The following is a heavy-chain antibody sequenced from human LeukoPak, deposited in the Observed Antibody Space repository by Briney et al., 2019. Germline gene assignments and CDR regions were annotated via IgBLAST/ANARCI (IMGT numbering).Heavy chain of an antibody. CDR3: AKDGGYPHLLWFGPPRPNTYGMDV. D-gene: IGHD3-10*01. J-gene: IGHJ6*02. V-gene: IGHV3-30*02. CDR2: IWYDGSNK. Sequence: PGGSLRLSCAASGFTFSSYGMHWARQAPGKGLEWVAVIWYDGSNKYYADSVKGRFTISRDNSKNTLYLQMNSLRAEDTAVYYCAKDGGYPHLLWFGPPRPNTYGMDVWGQGTTVTVSS. CDR1: GFTFSSYG.